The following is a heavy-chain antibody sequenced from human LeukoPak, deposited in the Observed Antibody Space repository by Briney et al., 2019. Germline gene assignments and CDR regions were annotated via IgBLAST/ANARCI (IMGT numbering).Heavy chain of an antibody. V-gene: IGHV3-30*03. CDR3: ARGIRADY. CDR2: ISYDGRNE. CDR1: GFTFSDYG. Sequence: PGGSLRLSCAASGFTFSDYGMHWVRQAPGKGLEWVAVISYDGRNEHYADSVKGRFTISRDNSKNTLYLQMNSLRVEDTAVYYCARGIRADYWGQGTLVTVSS. J-gene: IGHJ4*02.